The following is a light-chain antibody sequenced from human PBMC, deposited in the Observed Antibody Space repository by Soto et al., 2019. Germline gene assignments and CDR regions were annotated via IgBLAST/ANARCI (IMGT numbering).Light chain of an antibody. Sequence: DIVMTQSPDSLTVSLGERATINCKSSQSVFYSSNNKNYLAWYQQKPGQPPKLLIYWASTRDSGVPDRFSGSGSGTEFTLSISSLQAEDAALYYCQQYYVTPLTFGAGTKVDIK. CDR3: QQYYVTPLT. J-gene: IGKJ3*01. V-gene: IGKV4-1*01. CDR1: QSVFYSSNNKNY. CDR2: WAS.